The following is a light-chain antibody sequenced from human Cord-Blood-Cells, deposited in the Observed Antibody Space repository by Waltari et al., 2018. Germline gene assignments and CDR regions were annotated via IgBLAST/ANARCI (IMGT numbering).Light chain of an antibody. Sequence: DIQMTQSPSTLSASVGDRVTITCRARQSISSWLAWYQRKPGKAPKLLSYRASSLESGVPSRLSGCGAVKELTHTISSPQPDDFATYYCHKYNSYLYSSGQGTRLEIK. CDR1: QSISSW. J-gene: IGKJ2*03. V-gene: IGKV1-5*03. CDR2: RAS. CDR3: HKYNSYLYS.